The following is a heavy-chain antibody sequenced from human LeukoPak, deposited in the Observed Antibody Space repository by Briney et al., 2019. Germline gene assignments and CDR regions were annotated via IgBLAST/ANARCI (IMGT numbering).Heavy chain of an antibody. CDR3: ARVVTDYGDYI. CDR2: ISSSSYI. V-gene: IGHV3-21*01. Sequence: GGSLRLSCAASGFTFSSYSMNWVRQAPGKGLEWVSSISSSSYIYYADSVKGRFTISRDNAKNSLYLQMNSLRAEDTAVYYCARVVTDYGDYIWGQGTLVTVSS. J-gene: IGHJ4*02. D-gene: IGHD4-17*01. CDR1: GFTFSSYS.